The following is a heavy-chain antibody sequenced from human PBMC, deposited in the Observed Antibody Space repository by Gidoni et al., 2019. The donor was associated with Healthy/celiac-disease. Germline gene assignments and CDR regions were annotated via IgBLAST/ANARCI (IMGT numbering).Heavy chain of an antibody. CDR2: IYSGVST. CDR1: GFTVSSNY. J-gene: IGHJ4*02. CDR3: ARDGVGGGLDY. V-gene: IGHV3-53*02. Sequence: EVQLVGTGGGLIQPGGSLRLSCAASGFTVSSNYMGWVRQAPGKGLEWVSVIYSGVSTYYADAVKGRFTISRDNSKNTLYLQMNSLRAEDTAVYYCARDGVGGGLDYWGQGTLVTVSS. D-gene: IGHD3-16*01.